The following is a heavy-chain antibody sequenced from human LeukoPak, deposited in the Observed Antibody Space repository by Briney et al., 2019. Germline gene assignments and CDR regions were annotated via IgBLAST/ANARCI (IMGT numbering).Heavy chain of an antibody. V-gene: IGHV1-69*05. CDR1: GGTFSSYA. CDR3: ARRGKGQQLGPQTFDY. CDR2: IIPIFGTA. J-gene: IGHJ4*02. D-gene: IGHD6-13*01. Sequence: ASVKFSCKASGGTFSSYAISWVRQAPGQGLEWMGGIIPIFGTANYAQKFQGRVTITTDESTSTAYMELSSLRSEDTAVYYCARRGKGQQLGPQTFDYWGQGTLVTVSS.